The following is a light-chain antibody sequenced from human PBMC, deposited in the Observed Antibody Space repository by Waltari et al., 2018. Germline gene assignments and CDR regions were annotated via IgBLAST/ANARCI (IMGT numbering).Light chain of an antibody. Sequence: EIALTQSPGTLSLSVGERATVSCRASESVSRALAWYQQKPGQAPRLLIYGASTRATGIPDMFSGSGSGTDFSLTISRLEPDDFAVYYCQHYLRLPVTFGQGTTVEI. J-gene: IGKJ1*01. V-gene: IGKV3-20*01. CDR1: ESVSRA. CDR2: GAS. CDR3: QHYLRLPVT.